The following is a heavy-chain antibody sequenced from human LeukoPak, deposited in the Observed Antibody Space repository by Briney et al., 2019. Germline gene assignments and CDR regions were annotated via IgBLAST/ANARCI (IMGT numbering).Heavy chain of an antibody. CDR2: IYYSGST. V-gene: IGHV4-39*01. J-gene: IGHJ4*02. CDR1: GGSISSSNR. D-gene: IGHD1-26*01. Sequence: SGTLSLTCAVSGGSISSSNRWSWIRQPPGKGLEWIGSIYYSGSTYYNPSLKSRVTISVDTSKNQFSLKLSSVTAADTTVYYCARHRSGSYLFDYWGQGTLVTVSS. CDR3: ARHRSGSYLFDY.